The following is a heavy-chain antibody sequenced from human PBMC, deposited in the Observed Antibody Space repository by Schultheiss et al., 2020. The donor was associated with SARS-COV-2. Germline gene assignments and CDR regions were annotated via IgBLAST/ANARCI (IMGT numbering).Heavy chain of an antibody. CDR2: IYYSGST. D-gene: IGHD3-3*01. CDR3: ARGGFFEEGADAFDI. V-gene: IGHV4-59*01. J-gene: IGHJ3*02. CDR1: GGSISSYY. Sequence: SQTLSLTCTVSGGSISSYYWSWIRQPPEKGLEWIGYIYYSGSTNYNPSLKSRVTISVDTSKNQFPLKLSPVTAAATAVYYCARGGFFEEGADAFDIWGQGTMVTVSS.